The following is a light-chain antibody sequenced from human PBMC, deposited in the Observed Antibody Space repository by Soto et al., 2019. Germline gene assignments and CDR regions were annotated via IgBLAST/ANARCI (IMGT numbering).Light chain of an antibody. CDR3: GKWESSRSAGV. V-gene: IGLV1-51*01. CDR1: SSNIGNNY. J-gene: IGLJ1*01. Sequence: QSVLTQPPSVSAAPGQKVTISCSGSSSNIGNNYVSWYQQLPGTAPKLLIYDNNKRPSGIPDRFSGSKSGTSATLGITGLQTGDEADYYCGKWESSRSAGVCGTGTKVTVL. CDR2: DNN.